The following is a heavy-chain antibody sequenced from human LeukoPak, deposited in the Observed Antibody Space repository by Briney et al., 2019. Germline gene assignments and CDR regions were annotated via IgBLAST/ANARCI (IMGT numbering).Heavy chain of an antibody. Sequence: ASVKVSCKASGYTFTGYYMHWVRQAPGHGLEWMGWINPNSGGTNYAQKFQGRVTMTRDTSISTAYMELSRLRSDDTAVYYCARGYYDSSGYYYSVDAFDIWGQGTMVTVSS. CDR3: ARGYYDSSGYYYSVDAFDI. D-gene: IGHD3-22*01. V-gene: IGHV1-2*02. J-gene: IGHJ3*02. CDR1: GYTFTGYY. CDR2: INPNSGGT.